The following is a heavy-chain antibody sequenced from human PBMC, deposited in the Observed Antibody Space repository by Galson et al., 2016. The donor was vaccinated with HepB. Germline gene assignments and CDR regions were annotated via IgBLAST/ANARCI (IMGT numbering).Heavy chain of an antibody. D-gene: IGHD3-22*01. CDR3: AKDYYDSSGYRSYWYFDL. J-gene: IGHJ2*01. CDR1: GFTFSSYA. CDR2: ISGSGGNS. V-gene: IGHV3-23*01. Sequence: SLRLSCAASGFTFSSYAMSWVRQAPGKGLEWVSAISGSGGNSYYADSVKGRFTISRGNSKNTLYVQMHSLRAEDTAVYYCAKDYYDSSGYRSYWYFDLWGRGTLVTVSS.